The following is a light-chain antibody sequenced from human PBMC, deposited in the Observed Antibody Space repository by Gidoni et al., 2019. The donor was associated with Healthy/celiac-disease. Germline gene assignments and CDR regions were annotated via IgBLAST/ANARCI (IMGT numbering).Light chain of an antibody. CDR2: AAY. V-gene: IGKV1-39*01. CDR1: QSISSY. Sequence: DIQLTQSPSSLSASVGDRVTITCRASQSISSYLNRYKQKPGKAPKLLIYAAYSLQSGVPSRVSGSVAGTDFTLTISSLQPEDFATYYCQQSYSTPQTFGQGTKVEIK. CDR3: QQSYSTPQT. J-gene: IGKJ1*01.